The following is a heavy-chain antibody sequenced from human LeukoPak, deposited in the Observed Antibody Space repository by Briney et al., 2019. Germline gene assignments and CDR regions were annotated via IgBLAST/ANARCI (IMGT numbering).Heavy chain of an antibody. Sequence: PGGSLRLSCAASGFTFSSYAMSWVRQAPGKGLEWVSAISGSGGSTYYADSVKGRFTISRDNSKNTLYLQMNSLRAEDTAVYYCAKGGYSSGWYYLPENPVYWGQGTLVTVSS. CDR1: GFTFSSYA. CDR2: ISGSGGST. V-gene: IGHV3-23*01. J-gene: IGHJ4*02. D-gene: IGHD6-19*01. CDR3: AKGGYSSGWYYLPENPVY.